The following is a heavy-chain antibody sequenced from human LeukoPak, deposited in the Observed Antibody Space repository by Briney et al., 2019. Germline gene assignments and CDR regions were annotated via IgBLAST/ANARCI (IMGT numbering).Heavy chain of an antibody. CDR3: ARDRYFDWFGY. J-gene: IGHJ4*02. CDR2: IYSGGST. CDR1: GFTFSSYA. V-gene: IGHV3-53*01. D-gene: IGHD3-9*01. Sequence: PGGSLRLSCAASGFTFSSYAMSWVRQAPGKGPEWVSVIYSGGSTYYADSVKGRFTISRDNSKNTLYLQMNSLRAEDTAVYYCARDRYFDWFGYWGQGTLVTVSS.